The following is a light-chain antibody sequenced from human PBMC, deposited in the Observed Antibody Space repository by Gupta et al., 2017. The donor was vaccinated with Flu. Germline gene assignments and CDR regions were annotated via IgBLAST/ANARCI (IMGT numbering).Light chain of an antibody. J-gene: IGKJ4*01. Sequence: IELTQSPSSLSSSVGDRVTITCRASQGVIIYLNWYQQRPGKAPQLLIFGASNLESGVPSRLSGRGSVTDLTLHISSLQPKDSGTYLCQQTSRSPPTFGRGTKVEI. CDR1: QGVIIY. CDR2: GAS. V-gene: IGKV1-39*01. CDR3: QQTSRSPPT.